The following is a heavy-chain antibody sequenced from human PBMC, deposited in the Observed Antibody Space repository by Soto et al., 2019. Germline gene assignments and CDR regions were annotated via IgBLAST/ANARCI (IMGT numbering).Heavy chain of an antibody. V-gene: IGHV1-18*01. CDR3: ARDDYYDSSGYYQIDYYYYYYGMAV. Sequence: ASVKVSCKASGYTFTSYGISWVRQAPGQGLEWMGWISAYNGNTNYAQKLQGRVTMTTDTSTSTAYMELRSLRSDDTAVYYCARDDYYDSSGYYQIDYYYYYYGMAVWGQGTTVTVSS. D-gene: IGHD3-22*01. CDR1: GYTFTSYG. J-gene: IGHJ6*02. CDR2: ISAYNGNT.